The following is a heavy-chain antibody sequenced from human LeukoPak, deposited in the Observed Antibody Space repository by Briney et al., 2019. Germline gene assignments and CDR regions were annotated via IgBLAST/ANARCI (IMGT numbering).Heavy chain of an antibody. V-gene: IGHV3-30*04. CDR1: GFTFRSYA. J-gene: IGHJ4*02. Sequence: GRSLRLSCAASGFTFRSYAMHWVRQAPGKGLEWVAVISYDGSNKKYADSVKGRFTISRDNSKNTLYLQMNSLRAEDTAVYYCAKDLHRYSGYDYGDYWGQGTLVTVSS. CDR2: ISYDGSNK. CDR3: AKDLHRYSGYDYGDY. D-gene: IGHD5-12*01.